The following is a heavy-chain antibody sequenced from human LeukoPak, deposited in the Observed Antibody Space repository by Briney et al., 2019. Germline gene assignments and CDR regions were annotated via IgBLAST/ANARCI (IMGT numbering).Heavy chain of an antibody. CDR3: ARASGDIVETATMGSY. D-gene: IGHD5-18*01. J-gene: IGHJ4*02. CDR1: GFTVSTTL. CDR2: ISSSSRSI. Sequence: PGGSLRLSCTVSGFTVSTTLMDWVRQAPGKGLEWVTSISSSSRSIYYADSVKGRFTISRDNAKNSLYLQMNSLRAEDTAVYYCARASGDIVETATMGSYWGQGTLVTVSS. V-gene: IGHV3-21*01.